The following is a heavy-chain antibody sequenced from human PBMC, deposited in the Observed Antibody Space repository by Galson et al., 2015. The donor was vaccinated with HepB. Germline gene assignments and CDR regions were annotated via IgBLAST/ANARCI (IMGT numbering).Heavy chain of an antibody. Sequence: QSGAEVKKPGESLRISCKGSGYSLTTYWISWVRQMPGKGLEWMGRIDPSDSYTNYSPSFQGHVTISADKSISTAYLQWSSLKASDTAMYYCASMYYYDSSGYSTYYYYGMDVWGQGTTVTVSS. CDR3: ASMYYYDSSGYSTYYYYGMDV. CDR2: IDPSDSYT. V-gene: IGHV5-10-1*01. CDR1: GYSLTTYW. D-gene: IGHD3-22*01. J-gene: IGHJ6*02.